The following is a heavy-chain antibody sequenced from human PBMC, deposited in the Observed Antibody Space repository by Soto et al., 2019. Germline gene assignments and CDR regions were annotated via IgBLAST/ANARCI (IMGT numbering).Heavy chain of an antibody. J-gene: IGHJ4*02. CDR1: GFTFSSYA. V-gene: IGHV3-23*01. D-gene: IGHD6-6*01. CDR2: ISGSGGST. Sequence: EVQLLESGGGLVQPGGSLRLSCAASGFTFSSYAMNWVRQAPGKGLEWVSAISGSGGSTYYADSVKGRFTISRDNSKNTLYLQMNSLRAEDTAVYYCAKDRYSSSYFDYWGQGTLVTVSS. CDR3: AKDRYSSSYFDY.